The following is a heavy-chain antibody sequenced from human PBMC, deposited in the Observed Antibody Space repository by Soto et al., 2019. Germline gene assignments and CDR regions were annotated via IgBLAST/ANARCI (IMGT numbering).Heavy chain of an antibody. V-gene: IGHV4-59*08. CDR3: ARRYGYYFDY. J-gene: IGHJ4*02. Sequence: TSETLSLTCIVSGDSISPYYWSWIRQPPGKGLEWIGYIYYSGSTNYNPSLKSRVTISVDTSKNQLSLKLSSVTAADTAVYYCARRYGYYFDYWGQGTLVTVSS. CDR2: IYYSGST. CDR1: GDSISPYY. D-gene: IGHD4-17*01.